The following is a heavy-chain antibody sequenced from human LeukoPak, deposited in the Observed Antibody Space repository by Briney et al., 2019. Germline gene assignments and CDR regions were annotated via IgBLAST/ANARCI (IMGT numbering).Heavy chain of an antibody. CDR1: GFSVSNNY. Sequence: PGGSLRLSCAPSGFSVSNNYMSWVRQAPGKGLEWVSVIYDGDITYYTDSVKCRFTISRDTSKNTVYLQMNSLRVEDTAIYYCATDKGYLDHWGQGTLVTVSS. D-gene: IGHD3-16*02. CDR2: IYDGDIT. V-gene: IGHV3-53*01. J-gene: IGHJ4*02. CDR3: ATDKGYLDH.